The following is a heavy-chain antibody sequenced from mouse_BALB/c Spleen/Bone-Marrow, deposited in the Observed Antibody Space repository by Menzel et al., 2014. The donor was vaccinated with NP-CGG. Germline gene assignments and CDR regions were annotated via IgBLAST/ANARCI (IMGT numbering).Heavy chain of an antibody. J-gene: IGHJ3*01. CDR3: TRPRDGYSFAY. V-gene: IGHV6-6*02. Sequence: LQQSGGGLVQPGGSMKLSCVASGFTLSNYWMNWVRQSPEKGLEWVAEIRLKSNNYATHYAESVKGRFTISRDDSKSSVYLQMNNLRAEDTGIYYCTRPRDGYSFAYWGQGTLVTVSA. CDR1: GFTLSNYW. CDR2: IRLKSNNYAT. D-gene: IGHD2-3*01.